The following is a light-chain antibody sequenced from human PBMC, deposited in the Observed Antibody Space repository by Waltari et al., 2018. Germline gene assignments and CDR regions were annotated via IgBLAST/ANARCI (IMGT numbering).Light chain of an antibody. J-gene: IGLJ3*02. CDR2: GNT. V-gene: IGLV1-40*01. CDR1: SSNIGAGHD. CDR3: QSFDNYVSGGTV. Sequence: QSVLTQPPSVSGAPGQRVTISCTGSSSNIGAGHDVHWYQRLPGTAPKPLIYGNTKRPSGVPDRFAGSKSGTSASLASTGLQAEDEADYFCQSFDNYVSGGTVFGGGTKLAVL.